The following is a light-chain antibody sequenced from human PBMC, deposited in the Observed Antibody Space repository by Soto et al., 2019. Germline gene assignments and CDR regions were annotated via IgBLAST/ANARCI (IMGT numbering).Light chain of an antibody. Sequence: ILMTQSPATLSVSPGERATLSCRASQSVSNNLAWYQQKPGQAPRLLIYDASTRATGIPARFSGSGSGAEFTLTISGLQSEDFAVYYCQQYSNWPPWTLGQGTKVEIK. CDR2: DAS. J-gene: IGKJ1*01. CDR3: QQYSNWPPWT. CDR1: QSVSNN. V-gene: IGKV3-15*01.